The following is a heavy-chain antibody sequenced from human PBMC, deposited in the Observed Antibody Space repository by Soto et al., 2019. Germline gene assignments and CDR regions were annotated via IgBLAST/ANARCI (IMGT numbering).Heavy chain of an antibody. D-gene: IGHD2-2*01. V-gene: IGHV3-23*01. J-gene: IGHJ6*02. CDR1: GFTFSSYA. CDR2: ISGSGGST. CDR3: AKGRQLLHYYYYGMDV. Sequence: GGSLRLSCAASGFTFSSYAMSWVRQAPGKGLEWVSAISGSGGSTYYADSVKGRFTISGDNPKNTLYLQMNSLRAEDTAVNYCAKGRQLLHYYYYGMDVWGQGTTVTVSS.